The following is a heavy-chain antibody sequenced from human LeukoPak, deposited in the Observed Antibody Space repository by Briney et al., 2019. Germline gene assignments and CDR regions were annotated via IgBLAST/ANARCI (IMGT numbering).Heavy chain of an antibody. CDR2: INHSGST. D-gene: IGHD3-3*01. J-gene: IGHJ4*02. V-gene: IGHV4-34*01. CDR1: GGSFSGYY. CDR3: ARGGAYDFWSGYNIDY. Sequence: PSETLSLTCAVYGGSFSGYYWSWIRQPPGKGLEWIGEINHSGSTNYNPSLKSRVTISVDTSKNQFSLKLSSVTAADTAVYYCARGGAYDFWSGYNIDYWGQGTLVTVSS.